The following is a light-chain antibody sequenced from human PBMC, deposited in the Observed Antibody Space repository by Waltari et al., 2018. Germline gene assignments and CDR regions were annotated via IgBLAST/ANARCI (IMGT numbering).Light chain of an antibody. CDR2: SNN. CDR1: SSNIGSNT. J-gene: IGLJ2*01. V-gene: IGLV1-44*01. Sequence: QSVLTQPPSASGTPGQRVPIPCSGSSSNIGSNTVTWYQQLPGAAPNLLVYSNNQRPSGVPDRFSGSKSGTSASLAISGLQSEDEADYYCAAWDDSLNGVVFGGGTKLTVL. CDR3: AAWDDSLNGVV.